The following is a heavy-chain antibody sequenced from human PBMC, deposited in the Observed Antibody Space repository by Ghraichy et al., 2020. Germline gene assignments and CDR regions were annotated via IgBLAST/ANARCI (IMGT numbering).Heavy chain of an antibody. Sequence: SETLSLTCAVYGGSFSGYYWSWIRQPPGKGLEWIGEINHSGSTNYNPSLKSRVTISVDTSKNQFSLKLSSVTAADTAVYYCARGKGIAAPLYPWGQGTLVTVSS. V-gene: IGHV4-34*01. D-gene: IGHD6-6*01. CDR3: ARGKGIAAPLYP. CDR2: INHSGST. CDR1: GGSFSGYY. J-gene: IGHJ5*02.